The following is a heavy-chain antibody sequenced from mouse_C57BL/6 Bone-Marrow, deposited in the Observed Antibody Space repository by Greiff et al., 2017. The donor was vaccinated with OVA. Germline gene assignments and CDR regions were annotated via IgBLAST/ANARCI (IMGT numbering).Heavy chain of an antibody. J-gene: IGHJ2*01. Sequence: QVQLQQPGAELVKPGASVKLSCKASGYTFTSYWMHWVKQRPGQGLEWIGMIHPNSGSTNYNEKFQSKATLTVDKSSSTAYMQLSSLTSEDSAVYYCARSFYYGNVGNYWGQGTTLTVSS. D-gene: IGHD2-1*01. CDR3: ARSFYYGNVGNY. V-gene: IGHV1-64*01. CDR2: IHPNSGST. CDR1: GYTFTSYW.